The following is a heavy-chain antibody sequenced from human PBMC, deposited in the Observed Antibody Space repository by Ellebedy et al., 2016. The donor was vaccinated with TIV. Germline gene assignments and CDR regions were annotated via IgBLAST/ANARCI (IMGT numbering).Heavy chain of an antibody. D-gene: IGHD3-10*01. CDR3: ARGLGSGSSVVFDY. Sequence: SETLSLXXTVSGGSISSYYWSWIRQPPGKGLEWIGYIYYSGSTNYNPSLKSRVTISVDTSKNQFSLKLSSVTAADTAVYYCARGLGSGSSVVFDYWGQGTLVTVSS. V-gene: IGHV4-59*12. CDR2: IYYSGST. J-gene: IGHJ4*02. CDR1: GGSISSYY.